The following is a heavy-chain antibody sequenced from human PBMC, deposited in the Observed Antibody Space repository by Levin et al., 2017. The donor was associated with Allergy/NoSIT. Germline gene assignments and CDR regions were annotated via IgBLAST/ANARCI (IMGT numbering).Heavy chain of an antibody. Sequence: PSETLSLTCTVSGGSISSYYWSWIRQPPGKGLEWIGYIYYSGSTNYNPSLKSRVTISVDTSKNQFSLKLSSVTAADTAVYYCAGRLVHIAVAGTDYFDYWGQGTLVTVSS. J-gene: IGHJ4*02. CDR1: GGSISSYY. CDR2: IYYSGST. CDR3: AGRLVHIAVAGTDYFDY. D-gene: IGHD6-19*01. V-gene: IGHV4-59*01.